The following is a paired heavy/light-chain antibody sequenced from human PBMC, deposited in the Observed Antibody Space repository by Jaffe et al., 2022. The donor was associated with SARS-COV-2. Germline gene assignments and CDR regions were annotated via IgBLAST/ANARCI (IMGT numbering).Light chain of an antibody. CDR1: QSILYSSNNKNY. J-gene: IGKJ4*01. CDR3: QQYYGTPLT. CDR2: WAS. Sequence: DIVMTQSPDSLAVSLGERATINCKSSQSILYSSNNKNYLAWYQQKPGQSPHLLIYWASIRESGVPERFSGSGSGTDFTLTISSLQAEDVAVYYCQQYYGTPLTFGGGTKVEIK. V-gene: IGKV4-1*01.
Heavy chain of an antibody. Sequence: QVQLVESGGGLVKPGGSLRLSCAASGFIFSDYYLSWVRQAPGKGLEWLSYISGSGNTIYDLDSERGRFTISRDNAKNSLFLEMNSLRGADTAVYYCARLRTVAGIRYFDYWGRGTLVTVSS. CDR1: GFIFSDYY. J-gene: IGHJ4*02. CDR2: ISGSGNTI. V-gene: IGHV3-11*04. CDR3: ARLRTVAGIRYFDY. D-gene: IGHD6-19*01.